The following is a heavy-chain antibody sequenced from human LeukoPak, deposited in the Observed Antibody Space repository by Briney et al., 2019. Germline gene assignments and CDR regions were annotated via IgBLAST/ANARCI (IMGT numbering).Heavy chain of an antibody. D-gene: IGHD3-22*01. CDR1: GFTFSSFD. CDR2: ISVSVTNT. CDR3: ATITSMRVVLIS. Sequence: GGSLRLSCAASGFTFSSFDMTWVRQAPGKGLEWVSPISVSVTNTYYADSVKGRFIISRDNSNNTLYLQMNSLRADDTAVYYCATITSMRVVLISWGQGTLVTVSS. V-gene: IGHV3-23*01. J-gene: IGHJ1*01.